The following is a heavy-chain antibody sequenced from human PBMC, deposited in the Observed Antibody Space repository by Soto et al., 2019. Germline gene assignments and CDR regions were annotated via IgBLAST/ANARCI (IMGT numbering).Heavy chain of an antibody. Sequence: GASVKVSCTASGYTFTGYYMHWVRQAPGQGLEWMGWINPNSGGTNYAQKFQGWVTMTRDTSISTAYMELSRLRSDDTAVYYCAREVDYYGSGRPLDYWGQGTLVTVSS. CDR1: GYTFTGYY. CDR3: AREVDYYGSGRPLDY. V-gene: IGHV1-2*04. CDR2: INPNSGGT. D-gene: IGHD3-10*01. J-gene: IGHJ4*02.